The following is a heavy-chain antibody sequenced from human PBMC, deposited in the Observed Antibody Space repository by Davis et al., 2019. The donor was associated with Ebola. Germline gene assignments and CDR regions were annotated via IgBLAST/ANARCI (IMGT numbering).Heavy chain of an antibody. Sequence: SLKISCAASGFTFDDYAMHWVRQAPGKGLEWVSGISWNSGSIGYADSVKGRFTISRDNAKNSLYLQMNSLRVEDTAVYYCARDWAGLDVWGKGTTVTVSS. CDR2: ISWNSGSI. J-gene: IGHJ6*04. V-gene: IGHV3-9*01. CDR1: GFTFDDYA. CDR3: ARDWAGLDV.